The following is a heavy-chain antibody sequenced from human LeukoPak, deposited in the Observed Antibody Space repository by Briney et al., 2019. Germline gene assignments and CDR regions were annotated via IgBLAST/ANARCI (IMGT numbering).Heavy chain of an antibody. CDR1: GFSFSSYG. J-gene: IGHJ4*02. D-gene: IGHD6-19*01. V-gene: IGHV3-30*02. Sequence: GGSLRLSCAGSGFSFSSYGMHWVRQAPGKGLEWMAFIRSDGSNKYYADYVRGRLTIYRDNSKNTLYLQMNSLRAEDTAVYYCARILDSAWGELGYWGQGTLVTVSS. CDR3: ARILDSAWGELGY. CDR2: IRSDGSNK.